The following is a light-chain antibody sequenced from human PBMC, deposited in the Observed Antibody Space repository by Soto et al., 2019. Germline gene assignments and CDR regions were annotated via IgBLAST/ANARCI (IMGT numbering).Light chain of an antibody. J-gene: IGKJ1*01. CDR1: QSVGSN. V-gene: IGKV3-15*01. Sequence: EVVMTQSPATLSVSPGERATLSCRASQSVGSNVAWYQQKPGQAPRLIIYLASTRASGIPSRFSGSGSGTEFTLTISSLQSEEFAVYYCQKYNKWPRTFGQGTKVEIK. CDR3: QKYNKWPRT. CDR2: LAS.